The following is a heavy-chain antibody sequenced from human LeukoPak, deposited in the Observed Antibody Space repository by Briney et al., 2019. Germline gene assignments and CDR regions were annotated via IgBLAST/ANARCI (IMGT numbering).Heavy chain of an antibody. CDR3: ARDLGYCSGGSCYSGGY. Sequence: GRSLRLSCAASGFTFSSYAVHWVRQAPGKGLEWVAVISYDGSNKYYADSVKGRFTISRDNSKNTLYLQMNSLRAEDTAVYYCARDLGYCSGGSCYSGGYWGQGTLVTVSS. CDR1: GFTFSSYA. D-gene: IGHD2-15*01. J-gene: IGHJ4*02. CDR2: ISYDGSNK. V-gene: IGHV3-30*04.